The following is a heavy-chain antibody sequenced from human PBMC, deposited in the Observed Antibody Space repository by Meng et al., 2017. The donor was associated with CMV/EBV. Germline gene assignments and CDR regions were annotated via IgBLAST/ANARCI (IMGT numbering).Heavy chain of an antibody. CDR2: INPNSGGT. Sequence: ASVKVSCKASGYTFTGYYMHWVRQAPGQGLKWMGWINPNSGGTNYAQKFQGRVTMTRDTSISTAYMELSRLRSDDTAVYYCARGSNATRITIFGVVNYWGQGTLVTVSS. V-gene: IGHV1-2*02. J-gene: IGHJ4*02. CDR3: ARGSNATRITIFGVVNY. CDR1: GYTFTGYY. D-gene: IGHD3-3*01.